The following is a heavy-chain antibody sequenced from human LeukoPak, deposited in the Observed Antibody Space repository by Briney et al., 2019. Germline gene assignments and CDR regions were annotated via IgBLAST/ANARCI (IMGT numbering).Heavy chain of an antibody. D-gene: IGHD3-3*02. CDR1: GYTFTGYY. J-gene: IGHJ6*03. CDR2: INPNSGGT. Sequence: GASVKVSCKASGYTFTGYYMHWVRQAPGQGLEWMGWINPNSGGTNYAQKFQGRVTITTDESTSTAFMDLSSLRSEDTAVYYCARGKLGYYYYHMDAWGKGTTVTVSS. CDR3: ARGKLGYYYYHMDA. V-gene: IGHV1-2*02.